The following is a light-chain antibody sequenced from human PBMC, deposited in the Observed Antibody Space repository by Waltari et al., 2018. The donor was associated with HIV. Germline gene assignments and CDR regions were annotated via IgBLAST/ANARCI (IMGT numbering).Light chain of an antibody. Sequence: QSALTQPPSASGSPGQSVTISCTGTSSDVGGYKYVSWYQQHRGKAPKLMIYEVNMRPSGVPGRFSGSKSGNTASLTVSGLQAEDEADYYCSSYAGSNNLVVFGGGTKLTVL. V-gene: IGLV2-8*01. CDR3: SSYAGSNNLVV. J-gene: IGLJ2*01. CDR1: SSDVGGYKY. CDR2: EVN.